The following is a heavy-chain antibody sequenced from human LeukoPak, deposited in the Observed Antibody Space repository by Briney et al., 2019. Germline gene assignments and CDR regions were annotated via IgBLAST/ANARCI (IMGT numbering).Heavy chain of an antibody. V-gene: IGHV4-34*01. CDR1: GGSFSGYY. CDR2: INHSGST. CDR3: ARGSGELLWVWFDP. D-gene: IGHD3-10*01. J-gene: IGHJ5*02. Sequence: SETLSRTCAVYGGSFSGYYWSWIRQPPGKGLEWIGEINHSGSTNYNPSLKSRVTISVDTSKNQFSLKLSSVTAADTAVYYCARGSGELLWVWFDPWGQGTLVTVSS.